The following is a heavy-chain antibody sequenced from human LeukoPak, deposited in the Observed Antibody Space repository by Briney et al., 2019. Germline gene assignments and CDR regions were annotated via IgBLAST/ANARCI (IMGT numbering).Heavy chain of an antibody. Sequence: SETLSLTCTVSGGSISSYYWSWIRQPPGKGLEWIGYIYYSGSTSYNPSLKSRVTISVDTSKNQFSLKLSSVTAADTAVYYCAGSASPFFAVYWGQGTLVTVSS. J-gene: IGHJ4*02. D-gene: IGHD2/OR15-2a*01. V-gene: IGHV4-59*01. CDR1: GGSISSYY. CDR2: IYYSGST. CDR3: AGSASPFFAVY.